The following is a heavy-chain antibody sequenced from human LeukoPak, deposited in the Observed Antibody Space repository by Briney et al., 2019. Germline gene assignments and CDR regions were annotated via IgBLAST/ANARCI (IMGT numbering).Heavy chain of an antibody. V-gene: IGHV3-48*03. J-gene: IGHJ6*02. D-gene: IGHD2-2*01. CDR2: ISSRESTK. CDR3: ARYCSTTSCHFYGMDV. CDR1: GFTFNTFE. Sequence: GGSLRLSCAASGFTFNTFEMTWVRQAPGKGLEWVSYISSRESTKYYADSVKGRFTISRDNAKNAVYLQMNSLRAEDTAVYYCARYCSTTSCHFYGMDVWGRGTSVTVSS.